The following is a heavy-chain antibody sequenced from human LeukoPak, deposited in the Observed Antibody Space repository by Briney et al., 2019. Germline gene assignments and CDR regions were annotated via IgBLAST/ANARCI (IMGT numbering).Heavy chain of an antibody. D-gene: IGHD3-22*01. CDR3: ARAWGYSLDY. V-gene: IGHV4-61*02. J-gene: IGHJ4*02. Sequence: SETLSLTCTVSGGSISSGNYYWSWIRQPAGKGLEWIGRIYTSGSTNYNPSLKSRVTISVDTSKNQFSLKLSSVTAADTAVYYCARAWGYSLDYWGQGTLVTVSS. CDR1: GGSISSGNYY. CDR2: IYTSGST.